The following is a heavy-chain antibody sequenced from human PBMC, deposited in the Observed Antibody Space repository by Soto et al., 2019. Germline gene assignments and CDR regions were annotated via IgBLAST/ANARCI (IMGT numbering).Heavy chain of an antibody. CDR1: GFTFSNAW. CDR3: TTEEFEYYYDSSGYWLHDY. V-gene: IGHV3-15*07. J-gene: IGHJ4*02. Sequence: EVQLVESGGGLVKPGGSLRLSCAASGFTFSNAWMNWVRQAPGKGLEWVGRIKSKTDGGTTDYAAPVKGRFTISRDDSKNTLYLQMNSLKTEDTAVYYCTTEEFEYYYDSSGYWLHDYWGQGTLVTVSS. CDR2: IKSKTDGGTT. D-gene: IGHD3-22*01.